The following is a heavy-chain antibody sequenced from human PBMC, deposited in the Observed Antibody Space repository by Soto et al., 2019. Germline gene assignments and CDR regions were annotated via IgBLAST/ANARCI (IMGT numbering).Heavy chain of an antibody. CDR1: GYSFTSYW. CDR2: IYPGDSDT. V-gene: IGHV5-51*01. D-gene: IGHD3-22*01. J-gene: IGHJ4*02. CDR3: ASTYYYDSSGYYNFDY. Sequence: GESLKISCKGSGYSFTSYWTGWVRQMPGKGLEWMGIIYPGDSDTRYSPSFQGQVTISADKSISTAYLQWSSLKASDTAMYYCASTYYYDSSGYYNFDYWGQGTLVTVSS.